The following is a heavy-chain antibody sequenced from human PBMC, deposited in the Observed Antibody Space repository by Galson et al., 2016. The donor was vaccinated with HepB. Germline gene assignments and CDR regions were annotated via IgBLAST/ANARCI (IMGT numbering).Heavy chain of an antibody. CDR3: AKEWHTSGWTFGDY. CDR1: GFMFYNYG. Sequence: SLRLSCAASGFMFYNYGMRWVRQAPGKGPEWVAVISYDGGEIHYADSVEVRFTISRDNSKDTLYLQMNSLTAEDTAVYYCAKEWHTSGWTFGDYWGQGTLVVVSS. J-gene: IGHJ4*02. V-gene: IGHV3-30*18. D-gene: IGHD6-19*01. CDR2: ISYDGGEI.